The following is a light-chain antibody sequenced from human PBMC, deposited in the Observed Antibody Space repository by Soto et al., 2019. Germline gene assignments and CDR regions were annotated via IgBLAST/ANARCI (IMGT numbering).Light chain of an antibody. CDR3: CSYVGATTYV. Sequence: SVLTQPASVSGSPGRSITISCTGTSSTVGGFNVVSWYQQHPGKAPKVIIYEGIKRPSGVSNRFSGSNSGSTASLTISGLQAEDEADYYCCSYVGATTYVFGTGTKVTVL. CDR2: EGI. V-gene: IGLV2-23*01. J-gene: IGLJ1*01. CDR1: SSTVGGFNV.